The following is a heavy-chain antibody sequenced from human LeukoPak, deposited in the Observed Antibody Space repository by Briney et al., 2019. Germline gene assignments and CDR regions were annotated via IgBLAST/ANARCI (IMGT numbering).Heavy chain of an antibody. CDR3: ARETVVVPAAMVLYYYGMDV. V-gene: IGHV1-18*01. Sequence: ASVKVSCKASGYTFTSYGISWVRQAPGQGLEWMGWISAYNGNTNYAQKLQGRVTMTTDISTSTAYMELRSLRSDDTAVYYCARETVVVPAAMVLYYYGMDVWGQGTTVTVSS. CDR2: ISAYNGNT. CDR1: GYTFTSYG. D-gene: IGHD2-2*01. J-gene: IGHJ6*02.